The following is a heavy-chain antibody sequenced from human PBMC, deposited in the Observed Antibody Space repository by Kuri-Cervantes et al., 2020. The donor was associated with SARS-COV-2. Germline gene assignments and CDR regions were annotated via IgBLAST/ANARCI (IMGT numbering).Heavy chain of an antibody. CDR3: ARPTSGSYFSAFDI. CDR1: GFTFSDYY. D-gene: IGHD1-26*01. Sequence: GGSLRLSCAASGFTFSDYYMSWIRQAPGKAPQWVSSISGSGSYIYYADSVKGRFTISRDNSKNTLYLQMNSLRAEDTAVYYCARPTSGSYFSAFDIWGQGTMVTVSS. J-gene: IGHJ3*02. CDR2: ISGSGSYI. V-gene: IGHV3-11*04.